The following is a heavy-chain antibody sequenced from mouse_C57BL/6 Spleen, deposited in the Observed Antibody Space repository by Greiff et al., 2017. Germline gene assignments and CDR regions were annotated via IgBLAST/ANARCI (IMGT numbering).Heavy chain of an antibody. V-gene: IGHV1-54*01. CDR1: GYAFTNYL. CDR3: AREEGGDYNLWYFDV. J-gene: IGHJ1*03. Sequence: VQLQQSGAELVRPGTSVKVSCKASGYAFTNYLIEWVKQRPGQGLEWIGLINPGSGGTNYNEKFKGKATLTADKSSSTADMQLSSLTSEDSAVYFGAREEGGDYNLWYFDVWGTGTTITVSS. D-gene: IGHD2-4*01. CDR2: INPGSGGT.